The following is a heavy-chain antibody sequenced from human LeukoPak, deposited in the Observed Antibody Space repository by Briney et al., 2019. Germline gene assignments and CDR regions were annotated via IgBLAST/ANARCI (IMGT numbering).Heavy chain of an antibody. CDR1: GGTFSSYA. Sequence: SVKVSCKASGGTFSSYAISWVRQAPGQGLEWMGGIIPIFGTANYAQKFQGRVTITADESTSTAYMELSSLRSEGTAVYYCAREGAGGYYYYYMDVWGKGTTVTVSS. D-gene: IGHD3-10*01. J-gene: IGHJ6*03. CDR2: IIPIFGTA. V-gene: IGHV1-69*13. CDR3: AREGAGGYYYYYMDV.